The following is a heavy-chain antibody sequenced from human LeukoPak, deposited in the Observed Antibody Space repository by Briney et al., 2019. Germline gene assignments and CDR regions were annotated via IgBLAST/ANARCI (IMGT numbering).Heavy chain of an antibody. CDR3: ARHLGYYYYYMDV. V-gene: IGHV4-4*02. CDR2: FYHSGST. Sequence: PSGTLSLTCAVSGGSLSSSYWWSWVRRPPGKGLEGMGEFYHSGSTNYYPSLKSRVTISLDTSKNQSSLKLSSMTAPDTAVYYCARHLGYYYYYMDVGGKGTTVTISS. CDR1: GGSLSSSYW. J-gene: IGHJ6*03.